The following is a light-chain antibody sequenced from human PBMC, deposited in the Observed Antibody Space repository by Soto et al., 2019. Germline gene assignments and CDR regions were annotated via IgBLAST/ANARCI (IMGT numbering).Light chain of an antibody. CDR1: SSDVGGYDL. J-gene: IGLJ1*01. V-gene: IGLV2-11*01. Sequence: QSALAQPRSVSESPGQPVTISCTGTSSDVGGYDLVSWYQQHPGKAPKLMIYDVTKRPSGVPDRFSGSRSGNTASLTISGLQAEDDADYYCCSYAGTYTFYVFGTGTKLTVL. CDR3: CSYAGTYTFYV. CDR2: DVT.